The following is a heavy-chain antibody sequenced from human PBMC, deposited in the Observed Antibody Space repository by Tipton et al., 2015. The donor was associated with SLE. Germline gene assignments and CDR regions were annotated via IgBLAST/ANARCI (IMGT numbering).Heavy chain of an antibody. CDR3: AKGAVTSYSNDAFDF. J-gene: IGHJ3*01. V-gene: IGHV3-23*01. Sequence: SLRLSCAASGFTFSSYGIHWVRQAPGKGLEWVSAISDSGDSTYYADSVKGRFTISRDNSKNTLYLQMNSLRAEDTAVYYCAKGAVTSYSNDAFDFWGQGTMVTVSS. CDR2: ISDSGDST. CDR1: GFTFSSYG. D-gene: IGHD4-17*01.